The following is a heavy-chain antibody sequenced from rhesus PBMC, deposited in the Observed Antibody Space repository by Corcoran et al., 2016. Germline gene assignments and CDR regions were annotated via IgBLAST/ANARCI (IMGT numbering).Heavy chain of an antibody. CDR2: IYGSSGST. CDR3: ARGSFRNAFDF. CDR1: GYSISSNY. J-gene: IGHJ3*01. V-gene: IGHV4-147*01. Sequence: QVQLQESGPGLVKPSETLSLTCAVSGYSISSNYWSWIRQPPGKGLEWIGYIYGSSGSTYYNPSLNARVTISPDTSKNQCSLKLSSVTAADTSVYYCARGSFRNAFDFWGQGLRVTVS. D-gene: IGHD5-12*01.